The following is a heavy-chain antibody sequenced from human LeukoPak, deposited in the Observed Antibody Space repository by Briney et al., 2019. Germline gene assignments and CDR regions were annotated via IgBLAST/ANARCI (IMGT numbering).Heavy chain of an antibody. V-gene: IGHV3-23*01. CDR2: ISGSGGST. CDR1: GFNFSSDA. Sequence: PGGSLRLSCAASGFNFSSDAMSWVRQAPGKGLEWVSAISGSGGSTYYADSVKGRFTISRDNSKNTLYLQMNSLRAEDTAVYYCAKVADSSGYYSFDYWGQGTLVTVSS. CDR3: AKVADSSGYYSFDY. D-gene: IGHD3-22*01. J-gene: IGHJ4*02.